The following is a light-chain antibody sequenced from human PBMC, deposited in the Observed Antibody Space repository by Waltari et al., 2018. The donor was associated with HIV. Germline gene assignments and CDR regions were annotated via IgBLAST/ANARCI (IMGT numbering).Light chain of an antibody. J-gene: IGLJ3*02. CDR3: ASFTGDNTLL. CDR2: DVD. V-gene: IGLV2-14*03. Sequence: SAVTQPASVSGLPGQSITISCTSDDSDFGLDTFVSWYQQHPAKLPRLIVYDVDSRASGISARFSGSKSGHTASLNISGLRAEDEAHYYCASFTGDNTLLFGGGTKVTVL. CDR1: DSDFGLDTF.